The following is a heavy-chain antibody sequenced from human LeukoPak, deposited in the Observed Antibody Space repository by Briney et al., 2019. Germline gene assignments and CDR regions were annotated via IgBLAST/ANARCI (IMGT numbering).Heavy chain of an antibody. CDR1: GGTFCRYV. Sequence: VKVSCMASGGTFCRYVIMWVLQPPGRGLAWRGGIIPIFGTANDAQKFQGRVTITTDESTSTAYMKLSSLRPEETAVYYCARAGGNTMIVVVMGDAFDIWGQGIMVTVSS. J-gene: IGHJ3*02. CDR2: IIPIFGTA. D-gene: IGHD3-22*01. CDR3: ARAGGNTMIVVVMGDAFDI. V-gene: IGHV1-69*05.